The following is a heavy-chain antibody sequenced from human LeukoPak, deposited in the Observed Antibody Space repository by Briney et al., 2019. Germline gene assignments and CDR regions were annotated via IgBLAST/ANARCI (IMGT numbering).Heavy chain of an antibody. CDR3: ASIAAADPSTYYFDY. CDR2: IYHSGST. CDR1: GGSISSGGYS. V-gene: IGHV4-30-2*01. Sequence: PSQTLSLTCAVSGGSISSGGYSWSWIRQPPGKGLEWIGYIYHSGSTNYNPSLKSRVTISVDTSKNQFSLKLSSVTAADTAVYYCASIAAADPSTYYFDYWGQGTLVTVSS. J-gene: IGHJ4*02. D-gene: IGHD6-13*01.